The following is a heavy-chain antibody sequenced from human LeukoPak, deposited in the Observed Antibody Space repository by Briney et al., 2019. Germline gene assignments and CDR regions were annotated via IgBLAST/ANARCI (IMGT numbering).Heavy chain of an antibody. CDR3: ARTLSRWDPFDY. D-gene: IGHD1-26*01. V-gene: IGHV4-59*01. CDR1: GGSISNYY. CDR2: VFYSGST. Sequence: PSETLSLTCTVSGGSISNYYWSWIRQPPGKGLEWIGYVFYSGSTNYNPSLRSRVTISVDTSKNQFSLKLSSVTAADTAVYYCARTLSRWDPFDYWGQGTLVTVSS. J-gene: IGHJ4*02.